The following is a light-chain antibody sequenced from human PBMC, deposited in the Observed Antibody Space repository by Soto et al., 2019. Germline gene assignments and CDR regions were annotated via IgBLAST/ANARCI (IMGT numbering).Light chain of an antibody. V-gene: IGKV3-15*01. CDR1: QSISSN. CDR2: GAS. CDR3: PHYDNWPPRGT. Sequence: EIVMTQSPATLSVSPGERATLSCRASQSISSNLAWYQQKPGQAPRLLIYGASTRATGIPARFSGSGSGTEFTLTISSLHSEDLATYYCPHYDNWPPRGTFGQGTKVEIK. J-gene: IGKJ1*01.